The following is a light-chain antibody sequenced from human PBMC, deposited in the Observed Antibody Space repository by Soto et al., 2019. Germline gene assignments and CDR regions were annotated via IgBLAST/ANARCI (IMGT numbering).Light chain of an antibody. CDR3: QQYNSYSWT. CDR2: DAS. V-gene: IGKV1-5*01. CDR1: ESVSKW. Sequence: DIQMTQSPSFLSASVGDTVTITCRATESVSKWLAWYQEKPGNPPRPLIYDASTLESGVPSRFSGSGSGTEFTLTISSLQADDFAIYYCQQYNSYSWTFGQGTKVEMK. J-gene: IGKJ1*01.